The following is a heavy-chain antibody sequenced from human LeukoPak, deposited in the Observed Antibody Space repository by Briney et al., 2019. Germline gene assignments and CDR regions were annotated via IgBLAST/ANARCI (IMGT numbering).Heavy chain of an antibody. D-gene: IGHD3-10*01. J-gene: IGHJ6*03. Sequence: GGSLRLSCAASGFTFDDYGVSWVRQAPGKGLEWVSSISSSSSYIYYADSVKGRFTISRDNAKNSLYLQMNSLRAEDTAVYYCARTGYYYGSGSYPYYYYYMDVWGKGTTVTISS. CDR3: ARTGYYYGSGSYPYYYYYMDV. CDR1: GFTFDDYG. V-gene: IGHV3-21*01. CDR2: ISSSSSYI.